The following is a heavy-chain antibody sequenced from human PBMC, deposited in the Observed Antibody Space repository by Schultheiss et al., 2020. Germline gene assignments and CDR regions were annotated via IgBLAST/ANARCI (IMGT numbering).Heavy chain of an antibody. CDR2: INHSGST. Sequence: SETLSLTCTVSGGSISSYYWSWIRQPPGKGLEWIGEINHSGSTNYNPSLKSRVTISVDTSKNQFSLKLSPVTAAETAVYYCARLGIGPWHYWYFDLWGSGTLVTVSS. CDR3: ARLGIGPWHYWYFDL. J-gene: IGHJ2*01. D-gene: IGHD7-27*01. V-gene: IGHV4-34*01. CDR1: GGSISSYY.